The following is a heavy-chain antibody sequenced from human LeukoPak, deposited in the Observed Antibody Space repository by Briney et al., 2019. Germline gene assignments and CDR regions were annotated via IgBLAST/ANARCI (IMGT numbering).Heavy chain of an antibody. CDR1: GYTFTSYD. J-gene: IGHJ4*02. Sequence: ASVKVSCKASGYTFTSYDVNWVRPATGQGLEWMGWVNPNSGNTAYAQNFQGRVTMTSDTSINTAYMELSSLRSEDTAVYYCARGAWTSSFDYWGQGTLVTVSS. CDR2: VNPNSGNT. V-gene: IGHV1-8*01. D-gene: IGHD6-6*01. CDR3: ARGAWTSSFDY.